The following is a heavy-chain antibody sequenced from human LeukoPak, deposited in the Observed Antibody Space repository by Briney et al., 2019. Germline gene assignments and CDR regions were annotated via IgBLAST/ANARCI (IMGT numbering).Heavy chain of an antibody. J-gene: IGHJ4*02. CDR1: GFTFTRYG. D-gene: IGHD5-24*01. CDR2: LSYDGNDK. Sequence: GGSLRLSCVASGFTFTRYGMHWVRQAPGKVLNWVTVLSYDGNDKYYADSVKGRFTISRDNSKNTVYLQMNSLRAEDTAVYYCARDDALATDGFDSWGQGTLVTVSS. V-gene: IGHV3-30*03. CDR3: ARDDALATDGFDS.